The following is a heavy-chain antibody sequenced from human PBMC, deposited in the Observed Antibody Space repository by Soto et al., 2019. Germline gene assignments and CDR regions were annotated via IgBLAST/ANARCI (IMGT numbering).Heavy chain of an antibody. CDR3: AKDLGYCSSTSCYPVYGMDV. D-gene: IGHD2-2*01. CDR1: GFTFDDDA. Sequence: SLRLSCAASGFTFDDDAMHWVRQAPGKGLGWVSGISWNRGSIGYADSVKGGFTISRDNAKNSLYLQMNSLRAEDTALYYCAKDLGYCSSTSCYPVYGMDVWGQGTTVTVSS. CDR2: ISWNRGSI. V-gene: IGHV3-9*01. J-gene: IGHJ6*02.